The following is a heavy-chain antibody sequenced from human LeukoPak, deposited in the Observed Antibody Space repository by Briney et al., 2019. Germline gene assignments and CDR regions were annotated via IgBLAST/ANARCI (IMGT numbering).Heavy chain of an antibody. CDR2: IKHDGSDT. D-gene: IGHD6-13*01. Sequence: PGGSLRLSCAASGFTFSSYWMSWVRQAPGKGREWVANIKHDGSDTNYVDSVQGRFTISRDNAKHSLYLQMNSLRAEDTAMYYCARRIAATGMKYFDYWGQGTLVTVSS. CDR1: GFTFSSYW. J-gene: IGHJ4*02. CDR3: ARRIAATGMKYFDY. V-gene: IGHV3-7*05.